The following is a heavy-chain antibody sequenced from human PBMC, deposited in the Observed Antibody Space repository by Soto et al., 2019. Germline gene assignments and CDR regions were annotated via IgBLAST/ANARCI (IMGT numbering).Heavy chain of an antibody. Sequence: TFSGFSLSTSGMCVSWIRQPPGKALEWLALIDWDDDKYYSTSLKTRLTISKDTSKNQVVLTMTNMDPVDTATYYCARTPTVTTPIYYYYGMDVWGQGTTVTVSS. CDR3: ARTPTVTTPIYYYYGMDV. D-gene: IGHD4-17*01. J-gene: IGHJ6*02. CDR1: GFSLSTSGMC. CDR2: IDWDDDK. V-gene: IGHV2-70*01.